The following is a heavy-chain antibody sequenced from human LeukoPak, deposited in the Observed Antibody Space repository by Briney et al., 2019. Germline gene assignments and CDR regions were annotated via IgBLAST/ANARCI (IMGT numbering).Heavy chain of an antibody. V-gene: IGHV3-74*01. CDR1: GFTFSSYW. J-gene: IGHJ1*01. CDR2: INGDGSST. Sequence: GGSLRLSCAASGFTFSSYWMHWVRQAPGKGLVWVSRINGDGSSTAYADSVKGRFTISRDNAKNTLYLQMNSLTAEDTAVYYCAKGSKGGMIVPGERPKYFQHWGQGTLVTVSS. CDR3: AKGSKGGMIVPGERPKYFQH. D-gene: IGHD3-10*01.